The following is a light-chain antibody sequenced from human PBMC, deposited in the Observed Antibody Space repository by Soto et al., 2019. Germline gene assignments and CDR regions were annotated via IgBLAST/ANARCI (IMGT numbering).Light chain of an antibody. Sequence: DIPMTQSPSTLSASVGDRVTITCRASQSISSWVAWYQQKPGQAPKLLIYKASTLQSGVPSRFSGSGSGTEFTLAISSLQPDDSAIYYCQQYNDNWTFGQGTKVEIK. V-gene: IGKV1-5*03. CDR3: QQYNDNWT. J-gene: IGKJ1*01. CDR1: QSISSW. CDR2: KAS.